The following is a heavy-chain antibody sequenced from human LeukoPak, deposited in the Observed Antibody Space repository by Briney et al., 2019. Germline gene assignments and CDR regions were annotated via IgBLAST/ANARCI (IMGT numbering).Heavy chain of an antibody. CDR2: IYYSGST. J-gene: IGHJ4*02. CDR3: ARHLGGYSYGDFDY. CDR1: GGSISSYY. D-gene: IGHD5-18*01. Sequence: SETLSLTCTVSGGSISSYYWSWIRQPPGKGLEWIGYIYYSGSTNYNPSLKSRVTISVDTSKNQFSLKLSSVTTADTAVYYCARHLGGYSYGDFDYWGQGTLVTVSS. V-gene: IGHV4-59*08.